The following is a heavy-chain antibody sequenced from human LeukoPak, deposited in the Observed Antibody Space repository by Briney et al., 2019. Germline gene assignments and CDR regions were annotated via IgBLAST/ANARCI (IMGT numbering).Heavy chain of an antibody. D-gene: IGHD3-9*01. J-gene: IGHJ4*02. V-gene: IGHV1-8*01. CDR3: ARGLGDYNTDWFPVSGY. Sequence: ASVKVSCKASGYTFTTHDLTWVRQATGQGLGWMGWMNPGNGDTAYAQKFQGRVTMTRDTSMSTAYMELNNLGSEDTAIYYCARGLGDYNTDWFPVSGYWGQGTPVTVSS. CDR2: MNPGNGDT. CDR1: GYTFTTHD.